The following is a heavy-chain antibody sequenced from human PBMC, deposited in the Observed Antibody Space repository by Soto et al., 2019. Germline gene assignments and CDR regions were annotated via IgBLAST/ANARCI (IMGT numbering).Heavy chain of an antibody. V-gene: IGHV1-46*01. D-gene: IGHD3-3*01. CDR3: ASLFDSGSGYHDDEMGEGDGFDI. CDR2: INPSGGST. CDR1: GCHYSRLN. Sequence: GSLTAAGKTTGCHYSRLNKQWGGMEGKKLLEWRGIINPSGGSTRYAQKFQGRVTMTRDTSTSTVYMELSSLRSEDTAVYYCASLFDSGSGYHDDEMGEGDGFDIWGQGTMVTVSS. J-gene: IGHJ3*02.